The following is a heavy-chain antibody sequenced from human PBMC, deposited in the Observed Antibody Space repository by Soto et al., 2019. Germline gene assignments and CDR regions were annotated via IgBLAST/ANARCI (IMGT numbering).Heavy chain of an antibody. CDR2: IKQDGTEE. Sequence: EVQLVESGGGLVQPGGSLKLSCSASGFTFSTSWMSWVRQAPGKGLEWVANIKQDGTEEYYVDSVKRRFTVSRDNAKNSLYLQMNSLIVEATAVYFCARGTRHSDANWGLGTLVTVSS. D-gene: IGHD5-18*01. J-gene: IGHJ4*02. CDR1: GFTFSTSW. V-gene: IGHV3-7*04. CDR3: ARGTRHSDAN.